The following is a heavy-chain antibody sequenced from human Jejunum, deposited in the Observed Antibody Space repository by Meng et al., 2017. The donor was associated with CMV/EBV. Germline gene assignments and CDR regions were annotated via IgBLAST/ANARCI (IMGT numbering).Heavy chain of an antibody. V-gene: IGHV3-15*01. CDR3: AHYGAAEYFQD. J-gene: IGHJ1*01. CDR1: GLRFTNAW. Sequence: EVHLVEAGGGLVVPGGSVTLSCAASGLRFTNAWMSWVRQAPGKDLEWVGRIRSKDAGGTSDYAAPVKGRFTISRDDSKNMLYLQMNSLKSEDTAVYYCAHYGAAEYFQDWGQGTLVTVSS. CDR2: IRSKDAGGTS. D-gene: IGHD4-17*01.